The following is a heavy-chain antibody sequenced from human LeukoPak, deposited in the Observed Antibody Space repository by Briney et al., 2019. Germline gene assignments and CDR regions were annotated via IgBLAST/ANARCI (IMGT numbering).Heavy chain of an antibody. D-gene: IGHD4-23*01. CDR2: IRYDGSNK. J-gene: IGHJ4*02. V-gene: IGHV3-30*02. CDR3: AGGHGGNSGYFDY. CDR1: GFTFSSYG. Sequence: GGSRRLSCAASGFTFSSYGMHWVRQAPGKGLEWVAFIRYDGSNKYYADSVKGRFTISRDNSKNTLYLQMNSLRAEDTAVYYCAGGHGGNSGYFDYWGQGTLVTVSS.